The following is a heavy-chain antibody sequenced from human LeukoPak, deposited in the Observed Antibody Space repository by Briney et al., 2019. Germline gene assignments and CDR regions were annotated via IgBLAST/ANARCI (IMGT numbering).Heavy chain of an antibody. CDR2: INHSGST. V-gene: IGHV4-34*01. CDR1: GGSFSGYY. CDR3: ARGGYYYGSGSSDLSY. D-gene: IGHD3-10*01. Sequence: PSETLSLTCAVYGGSFSGYYWSWIRQPPGKGLEWIGEINHSGSTNYNPSLKSRVTISVDTSKNQFSLKLSSVTAADTAVYYCARGGYYYGSGSSDLSYWGQGTLVTVSS. J-gene: IGHJ4*02.